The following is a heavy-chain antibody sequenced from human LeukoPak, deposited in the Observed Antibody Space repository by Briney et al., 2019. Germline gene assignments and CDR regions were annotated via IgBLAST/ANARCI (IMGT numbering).Heavy chain of an antibody. CDR3: ARPNGSGSYLKSYYYYMDV. D-gene: IGHD3-10*01. CDR2: IIPIFGTA. J-gene: IGHJ6*03. CDR1: GGTFSSYA. Sequence: ASVKVSCKASGGTFSSYAISWVRQAPGQGLEWMGGIIPIFGTANYVQKFQGRVTITADESTSTAYMELSSLRSEDTAVYYCARPNGSGSYLKSYYYYMDVWGKGTTVTVSS. V-gene: IGHV1-69*13.